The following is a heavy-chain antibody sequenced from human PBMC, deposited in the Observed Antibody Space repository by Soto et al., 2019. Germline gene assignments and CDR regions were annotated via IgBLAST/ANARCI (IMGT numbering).Heavy chain of an antibody. CDR1: GFTFSSYA. V-gene: IGHV3-23*01. D-gene: IGHD5-18*01. J-gene: IGHJ4*02. Sequence: PGGSLRLSCAASGFTFSSYAMSWVRQAPGKGLEWVSAISGSGGSTYYADSVKGRFTISRDNSKNTLYLQMNSLRAEDTAVYYCAKDSGYSYGLRLGHFNDYWGQGTLVTVSS. CDR2: ISGSGGST. CDR3: AKDSGYSYGLRLGHFNDY.